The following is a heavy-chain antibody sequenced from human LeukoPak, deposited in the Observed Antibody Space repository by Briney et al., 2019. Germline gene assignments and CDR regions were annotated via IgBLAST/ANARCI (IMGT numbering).Heavy chain of an antibody. D-gene: IGHD1-14*01. V-gene: IGHV3-23*01. CDR3: AKVRTYFYHGLDV. J-gene: IGHJ6*02. CDR2: ITGSGSST. Sequence: PGGSLRLSCAASGFTFSSYAMSWVRQAPGKGLEWVSAITGSGSSTYYADSVKGRFTISRDNSKNTLYLQMNSLRAEDTAVYYCAKVRTYFYHGLDVWGQGTTVTVSS. CDR1: GFTFSSYA.